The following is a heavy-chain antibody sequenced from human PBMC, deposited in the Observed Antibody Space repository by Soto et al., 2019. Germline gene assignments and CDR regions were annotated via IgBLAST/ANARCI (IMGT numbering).Heavy chain of an antibody. J-gene: IGHJ4*02. CDR3: ARGWDAGY. CDR1: GGYVGSGRHY. V-gene: IGHV4-61*01. CDR2: IHDSGST. D-gene: IGHD6-19*01. Sequence: SETLSLTCPVSGGYVGSGRHYWSWIRQPPGKGLEWIGYIHDSGSTNYVSSLKSRVTISADPSRNQFFLKVYSVTAADTAVYYCARGWDAGYWGQGTLVTVSS.